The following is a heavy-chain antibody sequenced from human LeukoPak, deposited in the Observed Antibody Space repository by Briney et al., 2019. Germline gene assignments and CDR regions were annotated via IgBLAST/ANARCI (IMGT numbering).Heavy chain of an antibody. CDR1: GFTFSNYW. D-gene: IGHD3-10*01. V-gene: IGHV3-7*01. CDR3: AIVQPLRFPMAFDY. CDR2: IKKDGSEK. J-gene: IGHJ4*02. Sequence: GGSLRLSCAASGFTFSNYWMTWVRQAPGKGLEWVATIKKDGSEKYYVDSVKGRFTISRDNAKNSLYLQMNSLRAEDTAVYHCAIVQPLRFPMAFDYWGQGTLVTVSS.